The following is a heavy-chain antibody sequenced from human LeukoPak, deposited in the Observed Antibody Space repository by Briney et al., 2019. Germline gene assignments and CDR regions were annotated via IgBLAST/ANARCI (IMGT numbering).Heavy chain of an antibody. J-gene: IGHJ6*03. CDR1: GFTFSNYA. CDR2: ISGSGAST. V-gene: IGHV3-23*01. Sequence: GSLRLSCAASGFTFSNYAMSWVRQAPGKGLEWVSAISGSGASTYYADSVKGRFTISRDNSKNTLYLQMNSLRAEDTAIYYWAQREFSSSSGGYYKDVWGKGTTVTVSS. CDR3: AQREFSSSSGGYYKDV. D-gene: IGHD6-6*01.